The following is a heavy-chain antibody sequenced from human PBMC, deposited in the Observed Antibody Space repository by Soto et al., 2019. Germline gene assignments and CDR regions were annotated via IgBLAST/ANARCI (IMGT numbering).Heavy chain of an antibody. CDR3: ASIVVVPAAMLNHYYYGMDV. V-gene: IGHV4-39*01. CDR2: IYYSGST. D-gene: IGHD2-2*01. J-gene: IGHJ6*02. CDR1: GGSIRSSSYY. Sequence: PSETLSLTCTVSGGSIRSSSYYLGWIRQPPGKGLEWIGSIYYSGSTYYNPSLKSRVTISVDTYKNQFSLKLSSVTAADTAVYYCASIVVVPAAMLNHYYYGMDVWGQGTTVTVSS.